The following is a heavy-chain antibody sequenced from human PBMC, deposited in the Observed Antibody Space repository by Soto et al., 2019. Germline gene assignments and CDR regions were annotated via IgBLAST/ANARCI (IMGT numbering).Heavy chain of an antibody. CDR2: IYYSGST. Sequence: SETLSLTCTVSGGSISSSSYYWGWIRQPPGKGLEWIGSIYYSGSTYYNPSLKSRVTISVDTSKNQFSLKLSSVTAADTAVYYCARQQLASYYYYGMDVWGQGTTVTVSS. D-gene: IGHD6-13*01. V-gene: IGHV4-39*07. J-gene: IGHJ6*02. CDR3: ARQQLASYYYYGMDV. CDR1: GGSISSSSYY.